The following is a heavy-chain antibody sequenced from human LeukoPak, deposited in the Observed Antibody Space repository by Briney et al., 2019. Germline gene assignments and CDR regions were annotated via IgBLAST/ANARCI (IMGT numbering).Heavy chain of an antibody. V-gene: IGHV1-69*04. CDR3: ARERVTGGYCSSTSCPLRTYYYGMDV. J-gene: IGHJ6*02. D-gene: IGHD2-2*01. CDR2: IIPTLGIA. Sequence: SVKVSCKASGGTFSSYAISWVRQAPGQGLEWMGRIIPTLGIANYAQKFQGRVTITADKSTSTAYMELSSLRSEDTVVYYCARERVTGGYCSSTSCPLRTYYYGMDVWGQGTTVTVSS. CDR1: GGTFSSYA.